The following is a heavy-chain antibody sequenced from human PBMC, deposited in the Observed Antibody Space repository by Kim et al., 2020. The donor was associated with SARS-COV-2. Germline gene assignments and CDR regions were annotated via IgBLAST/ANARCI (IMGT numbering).Heavy chain of an antibody. CDR3: ARGVSRGGGYYFDN. D-gene: IGHD6-13*01. V-gene: IGHV4-59*09. Sequence: NPSHKARVTISVDTAKKQFSLKLNSVTAADTAVYYCARGVSRGGGYYFDNWGQGTLVTVSS. J-gene: IGHJ4*02.